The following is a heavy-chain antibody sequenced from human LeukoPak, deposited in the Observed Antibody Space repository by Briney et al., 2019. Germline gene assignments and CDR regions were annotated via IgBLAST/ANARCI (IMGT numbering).Heavy chain of an antibody. J-gene: IGHJ3*02. Sequence: SETLSLTCTVSGGSISSGDYYWSWIRQPPGKGLEWIGYIYYSGSTYYNPSLKSRVTISVDTSKNQFSLKLSSVTAADTAVYYCARDLYYDFWSGYDAFDIWGQGTMVTVSS. V-gene: IGHV4-30-4*01. D-gene: IGHD3-3*01. CDR1: GGSISSGDYY. CDR3: ARDLYYDFWSGYDAFDI. CDR2: IYYSGST.